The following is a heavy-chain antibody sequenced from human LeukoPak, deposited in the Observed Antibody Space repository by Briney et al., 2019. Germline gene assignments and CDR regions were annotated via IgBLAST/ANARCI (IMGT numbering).Heavy chain of an antibody. D-gene: IGHD6-25*01. CDR1: GGPISSYH. J-gene: IGHJ4*02. CDR2: MYTSGGT. Sequence: SETLSLTCSVSGGPISSYHWSWIRQPAGKGLEWIGRMYTSGGTTYNPSLKSRVTMSVDTSKKQFSLKMNSVTAADTAVYYCASSRVAAGAIDYWGQGTLVTVSS. V-gene: IGHV4-4*07. CDR3: ASSRVAAGAIDY.